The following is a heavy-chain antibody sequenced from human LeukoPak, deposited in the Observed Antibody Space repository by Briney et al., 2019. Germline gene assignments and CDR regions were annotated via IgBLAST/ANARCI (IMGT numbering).Heavy chain of an antibody. CDR2: INPSGGST. J-gene: IGHJ6*02. CDR3: ARAPYSSGWYFSLNYYYYGMDV. CDR1: GGTFSSYA. D-gene: IGHD6-19*01. Sequence: ASVKVSCKASGGTFSSYAISWVRQAPGQGLEWMGIINPSGGSTSYAQKFQGRVTMTRDTSTSTVYMELSSLRSEDTAVYYCARAPYSSGWYFSLNYYYYGMDVWGQGTTVTVSS. V-gene: IGHV1-46*01.